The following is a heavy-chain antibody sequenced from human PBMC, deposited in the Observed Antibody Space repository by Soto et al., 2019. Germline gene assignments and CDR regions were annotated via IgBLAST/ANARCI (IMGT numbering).Heavy chain of an antibody. D-gene: IGHD4-17*01. CDR3: AREAPRAVSVTTSTLRPYYFDY. V-gene: IGHV3-30*03. Sequence: QVQLVESGGGVVQPGRSLRLSCAASGFTFSSHAMHWVRQAPGKGLEWVAVISYDASNKYYADSVKGRFTISRDNAKNSLYLQMNSLRAEDTAVYYCAREAPRAVSVTTSTLRPYYFDYWGQGTLVTVSS. CDR1: GFTFSSHA. J-gene: IGHJ4*02. CDR2: ISYDASNK.